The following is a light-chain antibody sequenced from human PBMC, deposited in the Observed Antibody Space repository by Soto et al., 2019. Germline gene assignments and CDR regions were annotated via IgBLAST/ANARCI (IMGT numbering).Light chain of an antibody. J-gene: IGKJ1*01. V-gene: IGKV1-5*03. CDR3: QQYYNYYRT. Sequence: DIQMTQSPSTLSASVGDRVTITCRASQSIRTWLAWYQQKPGKAPKILIYKASTLQSGVPSRFSGSGSGTEFTLTISSLQPDDFATYYCQQYYNYYRTFGQGTKVEIK. CDR1: QSIRTW. CDR2: KAS.